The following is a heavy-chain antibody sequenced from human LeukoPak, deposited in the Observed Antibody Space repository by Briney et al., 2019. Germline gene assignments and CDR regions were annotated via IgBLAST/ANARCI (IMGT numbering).Heavy chain of an antibody. J-gene: IGHJ4*02. CDR1: GGSISSYY. CDR2: ISGSGTI. V-gene: IGHV4-4*07. Sequence: PSETLSLTCTVSGGSISSYYWSWIRQPAGKGLEWIGRISGSGTITYNPALQSRLSISMDTSKNQFSLKLSSVTAADTAVYYCASGWNYPGVDYWGQGTLVTVSS. D-gene: IGHD1-7*01. CDR3: ASGWNYPGVDY.